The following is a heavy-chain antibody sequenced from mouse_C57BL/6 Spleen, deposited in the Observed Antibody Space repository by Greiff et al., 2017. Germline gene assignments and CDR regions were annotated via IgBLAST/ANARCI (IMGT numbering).Heavy chain of an antibody. J-gene: IGHJ2*01. D-gene: IGHD1-1*01. CDR2: IYPGDGDT. CDR3: ARRTTVESWDY. Sequence: QVQLKESGPELVKPGASVKISCKASGYAFSSSWMNWVKQRPGKGLEWIGRIYPGDGDTNYNGKFKGKATLTADKSSSTAYMQLSSLTSEDSAVYFCARRTTVESWDYWGQGTTLTVSS. V-gene: IGHV1-82*01. CDR1: GYAFSSSW.